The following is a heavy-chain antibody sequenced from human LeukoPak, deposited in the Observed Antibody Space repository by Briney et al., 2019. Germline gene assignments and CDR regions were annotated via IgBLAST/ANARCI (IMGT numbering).Heavy chain of an antibody. Sequence: PGGSLRLSCAASGFTFISYAMSWVRQAPGKGLEWVSAISGSGGSTYYADSLKGRVTLSRDNSKNPLYLQINRLRAGDTAVYYCASDYGDYVYYFDYWGQGPLVPVSS. CDR3: ASDYGDYVYYFDY. V-gene: IGHV3-23*01. CDR2: ISGSGGST. J-gene: IGHJ4*02. D-gene: IGHD4-17*01. CDR1: GFTFISYA.